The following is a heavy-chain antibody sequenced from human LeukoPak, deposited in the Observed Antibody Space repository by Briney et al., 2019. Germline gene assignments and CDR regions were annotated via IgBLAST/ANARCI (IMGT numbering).Heavy chain of an antibody. D-gene: IGHD3-10*01. CDR1: GGSMSNYY. CDR3: ARVAYYYDTATYYNPAHLDF. V-gene: IGHV4-59*01. J-gene: IGHJ4*02. Sequence: PSETLSLTCTVSGGSMSNYYWTWIRQPPGKGLEWLGYVYYHGSTNYNPSLKSRVTISVDTSENQFSLKLSSVTAADTAVYYCARVAYYYDTATYYNPAHLDFWGQGALVTVSS. CDR2: VYYHGST.